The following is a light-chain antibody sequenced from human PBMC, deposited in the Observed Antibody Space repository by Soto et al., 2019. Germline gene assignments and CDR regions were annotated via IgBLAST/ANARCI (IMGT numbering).Light chain of an antibody. CDR2: LGS. V-gene: IGKV2-28*01. J-gene: IGKJ2*03. Sequence: DLVMTQSPLSLPVTPGEPASISCRSSQSLLHSNGYNYLDWYLQKPGQSPQLLIYLGSNRASGVPDRFSGSRSGTDFTLKISRVEAEDVGVYYCMQALQTPMYGFGQGTKLEIK. CDR1: QSLLHSNGYNY. CDR3: MQALQTPMYG.